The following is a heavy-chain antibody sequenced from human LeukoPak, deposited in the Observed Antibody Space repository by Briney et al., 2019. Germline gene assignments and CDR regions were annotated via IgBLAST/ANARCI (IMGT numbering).Heavy chain of an antibody. J-gene: IGHJ6*03. D-gene: IGHD1-7*01. V-gene: IGHV4-59*12. CDR1: GGSISSYY. CDR3: ATYNWNYLRATYYYYMDV. CDR2: IYYSGST. Sequence: PSETLSLTCTVSGGSISSYYWSWIRQPPGKGLEWIGYIYYSGSTNYNPSLKSRVTISVDTSKNQFSLKLSSVTAADTAVYYCATYNWNYLRATYYYYMDVWGKGTTVTVSS.